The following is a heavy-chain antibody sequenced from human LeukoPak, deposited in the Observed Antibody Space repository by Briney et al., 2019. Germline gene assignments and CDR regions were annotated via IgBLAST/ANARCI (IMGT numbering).Heavy chain of an antibody. Sequence: GGSLRLSCAASGXTFRSSWMHWVRQAPGKGLVWVSRINTDGSGTIYADSVKGRFTISRDNAKNTLYLQMNSLRVEDTAVYYCASFTNSAAFDIWGQGTMVTVSS. CDR3: ASFTNSAAFDI. J-gene: IGHJ3*02. CDR2: INTDGSGT. CDR1: GXTFRSSW. V-gene: IGHV3-74*01. D-gene: IGHD4-23*01.